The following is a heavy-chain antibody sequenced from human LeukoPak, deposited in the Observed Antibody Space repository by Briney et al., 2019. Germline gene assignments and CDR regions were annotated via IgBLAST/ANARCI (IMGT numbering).Heavy chain of an antibody. Sequence: GGSLRLSCAASGSTFSSFAMSWVRQAPGKGLEWVSAISGTGGSTYYADSVKGRFTISRDNSKNTLYLQMNSLRAEDTAVYYCAKVRGGCSSGWSFDYWGQGTLVTVSS. J-gene: IGHJ4*02. V-gene: IGHV3-23*01. CDR3: AKVRGGCSSGWSFDY. CDR2: ISGTGGST. CDR1: GSTFSSFA. D-gene: IGHD6-19*01.